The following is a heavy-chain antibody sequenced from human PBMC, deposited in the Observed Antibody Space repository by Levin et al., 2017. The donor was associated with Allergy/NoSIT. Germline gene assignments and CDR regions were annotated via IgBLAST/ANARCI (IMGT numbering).Heavy chain of an antibody. CDR3: ARDRSYFYSVVVPAAPNGFDY. Sequence: LSLTCAASGFTFSSYWMHWVRQAPGKGLVWVSRINSDGSSTSYADSVKGRFTISRDNAKNTLYLQMNSLRAEDTAVYYCARDRSYFYSVVVPAAPNGFDYWGQGTLVTVSS. J-gene: IGHJ4*02. D-gene: IGHD2-2*01. CDR2: INSDGSST. CDR1: GFTFSSYW. V-gene: IGHV3-74*01.